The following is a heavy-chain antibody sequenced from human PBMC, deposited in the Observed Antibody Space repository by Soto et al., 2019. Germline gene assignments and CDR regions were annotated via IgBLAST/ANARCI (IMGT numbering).Heavy chain of an antibody. Sequence: GRSLRLSCAASGFTFSSYSMNWVRQAPGKGLEWVSSISSSSSYIYYADSVKGRFTISRDNAKNSLYLQMNSLRAEDTAVYYCARDLHYYDSGGYYGYWGQGTLVTVSS. D-gene: IGHD3-22*01. CDR2: ISSSSSYI. CDR3: ARDLHYYDSGGYYGY. V-gene: IGHV3-21*01. CDR1: GFTFSSYS. J-gene: IGHJ4*02.